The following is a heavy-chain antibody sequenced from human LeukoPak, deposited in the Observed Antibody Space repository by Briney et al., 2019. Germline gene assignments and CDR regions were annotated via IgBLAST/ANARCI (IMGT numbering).Heavy chain of an antibody. CDR3: AKDRGYSPSDI. V-gene: IGHV3-30*18. D-gene: IGHD5-18*01. CDR1: GFTFSSYG. CDR2: ISYDGSNK. J-gene: IGHJ3*02. Sequence: GRSLRLSCAASGFTFSSYGMHWVRQAPGKGLEWVAVISYDGSNKYYADSVKGRFTISRDNSKNTLYLQMNSLRAEDTAVYYCAKDRGYSPSDIWGQGTMVTVSS.